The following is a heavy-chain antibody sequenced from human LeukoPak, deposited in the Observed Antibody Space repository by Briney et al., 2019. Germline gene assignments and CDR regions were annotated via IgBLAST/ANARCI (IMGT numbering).Heavy chain of an antibody. V-gene: IGHV3-21*01. CDR3: ARASHQWELRLYGMDV. Sequence: TGGSLRLSCAASGFTFSSYSMNWVRQAPGKGLEWVSSISSSSSYIYYADSVKGRFTISRDNAKNSLYLQMNSLRAEDTAVYYCARASHQWELRLYGMDVWGQGTTVTVSS. CDR1: GFTFSSYS. J-gene: IGHJ6*02. CDR2: ISSSSSYI. D-gene: IGHD1-26*01.